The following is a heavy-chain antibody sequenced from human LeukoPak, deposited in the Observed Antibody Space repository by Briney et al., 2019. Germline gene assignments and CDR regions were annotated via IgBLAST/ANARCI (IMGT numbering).Heavy chain of an antibody. D-gene: IGHD1-26*01. CDR2: IRSKANSYAT. J-gene: IGHJ4*02. Sequence: PGGSLRLSCAASGFTFSGSAMHWVRQASGKGLEWVGRIRSKANSYATAYAASVKGRFTISRDDSKNTAFLQMNSLKTEDTAVYYCTTMGATTDYWGQGTLVTVSS. CDR1: GFTFSGSA. V-gene: IGHV3-73*01. CDR3: TTMGATTDY.